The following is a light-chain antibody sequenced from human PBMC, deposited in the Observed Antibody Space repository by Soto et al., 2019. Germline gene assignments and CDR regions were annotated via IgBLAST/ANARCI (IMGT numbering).Light chain of an antibody. CDR3: QHYNNWPPWT. CDR1: QSVSSN. CDR2: GAS. Sequence: EIVMTQSPATLSVSPGERATLSCRASQSVSSNLDWYQQKPGQAPRLLIYGASTRATGIPARFSGSGSGTEFTLTINSLQSEDFAVYYCQHYNNWPPWTFGQGTKVEIK. V-gene: IGKV3-15*01. J-gene: IGKJ1*01.